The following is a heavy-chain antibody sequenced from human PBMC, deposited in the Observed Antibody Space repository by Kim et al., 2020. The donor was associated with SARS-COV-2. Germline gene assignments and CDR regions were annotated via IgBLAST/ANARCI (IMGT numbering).Heavy chain of an antibody. CDR3: TTWRVPGGGWAFDY. J-gene: IGHJ4*01. V-gene: IGHV3-15*01. D-gene: IGHD6-19*01. CDR2: IRPTPEGGTT. CDR1: GFTFINAW. Sequence: GGSLRLSCAASGFTFINAWMSWVRQAPGKGLEWVGRIRPTPEGGTTDYAAPVNGRITISRDDSSNTLYLEMNSLKSEDTAVYYCTTWRVPGGGWAFDYWGTGALITVSS.